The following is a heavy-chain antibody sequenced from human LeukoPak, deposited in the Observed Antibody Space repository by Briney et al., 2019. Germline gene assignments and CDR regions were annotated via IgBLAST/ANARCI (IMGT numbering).Heavy chain of an antibody. V-gene: IGHV4-59*01. Sequence: SETLSLTCTVSGGSINNYFWSWIRQPPGKGLEWTGYVHYRGSTKYNPSLKSRVTISVDTSKNQFSLRLTSVTGADTAKYYCARTSDTSGSYSGGRIWGQGTLVTVSA. J-gene: IGHJ3*02. CDR3: ARTSDTSGSYSGGRI. D-gene: IGHD6-19*01. CDR2: VHYRGST. CDR1: GGSINNYF.